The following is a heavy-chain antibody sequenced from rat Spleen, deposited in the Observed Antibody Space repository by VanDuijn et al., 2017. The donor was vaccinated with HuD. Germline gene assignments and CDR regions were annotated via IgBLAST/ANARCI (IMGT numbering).Heavy chain of an antibody. CDR3: ARHTMEGPFDY. J-gene: IGHJ2*01. V-gene: IGHV5-25*01. CDR2: ISNAAGKV. CDR1: GFIFSDHY. Sequence: EVQLVESDGGLVRPGRSLKLSCAASGFIFSDHYVAWVRQAPGKGLEWVASISNAAGKVYYPDSVKGRFTISRDNAKNTLYLQMDSLRSEDTATYYCARHTMEGPFDYWGQGVMVTVSS. D-gene: IGHD1-7*01.